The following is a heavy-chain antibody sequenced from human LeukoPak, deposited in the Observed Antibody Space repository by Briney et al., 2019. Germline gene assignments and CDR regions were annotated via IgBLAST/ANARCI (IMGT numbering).Heavy chain of an antibody. CDR3: ARDPRITIFGVVIPDAFDI. V-gene: IGHV1-69*04. D-gene: IGHD3-3*01. Sequence: ASVKVSCKASGGTFSSYAISWVRQAPGQGLEWMGRIIPILGIANYAQKFQGRVTITADKSTSTAYMELSSLRSEDTAVYYCARDPRITIFGVVIPDAFDIWGQGTMVTVSS. CDR1: GGTFSSYA. J-gene: IGHJ3*02. CDR2: IIPILGIA.